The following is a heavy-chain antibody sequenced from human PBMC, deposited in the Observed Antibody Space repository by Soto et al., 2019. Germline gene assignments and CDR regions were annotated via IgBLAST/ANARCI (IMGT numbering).Heavy chain of an antibody. CDR3: ARVVGATPNLFDY. Sequence: SETLSLTCTVSGGSISSSGYYWSWIRQHPGKGLEWIGYIYYSGSTYYNPSLKSRVTISVDTSKNQFSLKLSSVTAADTAVYYCARVVGATPNLFDYWGQGTLVTVSS. D-gene: IGHD1-26*01. CDR1: GGSISSSGYY. J-gene: IGHJ4*02. V-gene: IGHV4-31*03. CDR2: IYYSGST.